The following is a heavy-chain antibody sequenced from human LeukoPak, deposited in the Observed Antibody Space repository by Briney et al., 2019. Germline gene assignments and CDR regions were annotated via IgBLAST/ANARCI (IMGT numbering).Heavy chain of an antibody. CDR1: GGSISSYN. D-gene: IGHD4-11*01. V-gene: IGHV4-4*09. J-gene: IGHJ6*03. CDR3: ARHYSNYVGYYYYMDV. Sequence: SETLSLTPAVSGGSISSYNWSSICEPPRKRLGWIGYIYTSGSTNYNPSLKSRVTISVDTSKNQFSLKLSSVTAADTAVYYCARHYSNYVGYYYYMDVWGKGTTVTVSS. CDR2: IYTSGST.